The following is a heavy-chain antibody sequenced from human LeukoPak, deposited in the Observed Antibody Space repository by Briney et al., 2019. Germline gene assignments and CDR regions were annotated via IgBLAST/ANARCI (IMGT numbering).Heavy chain of an antibody. D-gene: IGHD3-10*01. CDR1: GYTFNSHG. CDR3: ARGLHGSGTADPYYYYYMDV. J-gene: IGHJ6*03. CDR2: ISTYNGIT. V-gene: IGHV1-18*01. Sequence: ASVKVSCKASGYTFNSHGIGWLRQAPGQGFEWMAWISTYNGITKVVENLRGRVTLTTDTSTTTAYMDLRSLTSDDTAVYYCARGLHGSGTADPYYYYYMDVWGKGTTVTISS.